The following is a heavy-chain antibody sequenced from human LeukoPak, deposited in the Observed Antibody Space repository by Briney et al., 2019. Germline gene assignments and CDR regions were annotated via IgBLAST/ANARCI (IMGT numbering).Heavy chain of an antibody. D-gene: IGHD6-6*01. V-gene: IGHV1-18*01. CDR1: GYTFTSYG. CDR3: GRSMDSSTSRLIEY. J-gene: IGHJ4*02. CDR2: ISVYKGNT. Sequence: ASVKFSCKASGYTFTSYGISWVRQAPGQGLEWMGWISVYKGNTNYAQKLQGRVTMTTDTSTSTVYMELRSLRSDDTAVYYCGRSMDSSTSRLIEYWGQGTLVTVSS.